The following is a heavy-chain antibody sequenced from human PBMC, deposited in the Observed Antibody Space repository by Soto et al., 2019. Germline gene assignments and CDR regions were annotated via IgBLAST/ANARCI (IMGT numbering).Heavy chain of an antibody. CDR3: AKYKVVVVPAAIEPNWNYEDYYYYGMDV. Sequence: GGSLRLSCAASGFTFSSYAMSWVRQAPGKGLEWVSAISGSGGSTYYADSVKGRFTISRDNSKNTLYLQMNSLRAEDTAVYYCAKYKVVVVPAAIEPNWNYEDYYYYGMDVWGQGTTVTVSS. J-gene: IGHJ6*02. V-gene: IGHV3-23*01. D-gene: IGHD2-2*01. CDR2: ISGSGGST. CDR1: GFTFSSYA.